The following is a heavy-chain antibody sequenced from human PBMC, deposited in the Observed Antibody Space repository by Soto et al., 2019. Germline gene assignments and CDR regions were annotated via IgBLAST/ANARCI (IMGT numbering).Heavy chain of an antibody. CDR3: ATSVTVGARSFDY. V-gene: IGHV3-23*01. CDR1: GFTFSSYA. J-gene: IGHJ4*02. D-gene: IGHD1-26*01. CDR2: ISGSGGST. Sequence: EVQLLESGGGLVQPGGSLRLSCAASGFTFSSYAMSWVRQAPGKGLEWVSAISGSGGSTYYADSVKGRFTISRDNSKNTLYLQMKSLRAEDTAVYYCATSVTVGARSFDYWGQGTLVTVSS.